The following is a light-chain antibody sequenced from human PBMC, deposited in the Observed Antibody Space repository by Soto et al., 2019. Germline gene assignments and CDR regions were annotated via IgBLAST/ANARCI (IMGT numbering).Light chain of an antibody. CDR2: DAS. CDR1: QIISSW. V-gene: IGKV1-5*01. J-gene: IGKJ1*01. Sequence: DIPMSQSHSTLSASVGDRVTITCRASQIISSWLAWYQQKPGKAPKLLIYDASSLESGVPSRFSGSGSGTEFTLTISSLQPDDFATYCCQHYNSYSNTFGQGTKVDIK. CDR3: QHYNSYSNT.